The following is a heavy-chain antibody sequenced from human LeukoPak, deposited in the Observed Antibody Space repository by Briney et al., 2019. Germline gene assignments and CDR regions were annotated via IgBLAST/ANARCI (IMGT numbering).Heavy chain of an antibody. CDR2: INAGNGNT. J-gene: IGHJ6*03. CDR3: ARGRFYGDYYTNYYYMDV. V-gene: IGHV1-3*03. D-gene: IGHD4-17*01. Sequence: ASVKVSCKASGYTFTSYAMHWVRQAPGQRLEWMGWINAGNGNTKYSQEFQGRVTITRDTSASTAYMELSSLRSEDMAVYYCARGRFYGDYYTNYYYMDVWGKGTTVTVSS. CDR1: GYTFTSYA.